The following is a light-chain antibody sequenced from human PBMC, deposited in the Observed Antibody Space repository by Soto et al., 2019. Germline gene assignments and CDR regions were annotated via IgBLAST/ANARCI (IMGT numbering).Light chain of an antibody. Sequence: DIQMTQSPSSLSASVGDRVTITCRASQGITNYLAWYQQRPGKVPKLLIYAASKLQSGVPSRFSGGGSGTDFTLTISSLQPEDVATYYCQYYSSAPSTFGQATKVDIK. J-gene: IGKJ1*01. CDR3: QYYSSAPST. CDR2: AAS. CDR1: QGITNY. V-gene: IGKV1-27*01.